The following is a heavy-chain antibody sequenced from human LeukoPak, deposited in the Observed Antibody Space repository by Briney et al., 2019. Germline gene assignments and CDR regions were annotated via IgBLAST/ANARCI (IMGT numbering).Heavy chain of an antibody. V-gene: IGHV1-2*02. CDR3: AGVGVGAKWSRAFDI. D-gene: IGHD1-26*01. Sequence: GSVKVSCKASGYTFTGYYMHWVRQAPGQGLEWRGWINPNSGGTNYAQKFQVRVTMTRDTSISTAYMELSRLRSDDTAVYYCAGVGVGAKWSRAFDIWGQGTMVTVSS. J-gene: IGHJ3*02. CDR2: INPNSGGT. CDR1: GYTFTGYY.